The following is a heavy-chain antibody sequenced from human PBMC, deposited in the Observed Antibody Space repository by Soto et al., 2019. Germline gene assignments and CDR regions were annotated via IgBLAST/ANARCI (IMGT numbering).Heavy chain of an antibody. CDR2: IIPIFGTA. V-gene: IGHV1-69*06. CDR3: ARDSSEDCSSTSCYLRPHWFDP. CDR1: GGTFSSYA. Sequence: QVQLVQSGAEVKKPGSSVKVSCKASGGTFSSYAISWVRQAPGQGLEWMGGIIPIFGTANYAQKFQGRVTITADKSTSTAYMELSSLRSEDTAVYYCARDSSEDCSSTSCYLRPHWFDPWGQGTLVTVSS. D-gene: IGHD2-2*01. J-gene: IGHJ5*02.